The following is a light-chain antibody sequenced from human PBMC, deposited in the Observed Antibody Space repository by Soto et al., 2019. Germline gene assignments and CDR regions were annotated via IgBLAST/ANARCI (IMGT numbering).Light chain of an antibody. CDR1: QSVSSN. J-gene: IGKJ4*01. CDR3: QQYNNWPLT. CDR2: GAS. Sequence: EIVMTQSPATLSVSPGERATLSCRASQSVSSNLAWYQQKPGQAPRLLIYGASTRATGIPARFSGSGSGTEFTLIISSLQSEDFAVYYCQQYNNWPLTFGGGTKVDSK. V-gene: IGKV3-15*01.